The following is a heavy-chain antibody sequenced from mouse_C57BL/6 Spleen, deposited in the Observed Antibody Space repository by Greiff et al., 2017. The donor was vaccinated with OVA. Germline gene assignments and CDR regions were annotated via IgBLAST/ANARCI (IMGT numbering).Heavy chain of an antibody. Sequence: VQLVESGPELVKPGASVKISCKASGYAFSSSWMNWVKQRPGKGLEWIGRIYPGDGDTNYNGKFKGKATLTADKSSSTAYMQLSSLTSEDSAVYFCARNYGSSYGAMGYWGQGTSVTVSS. CDR2: IYPGDGDT. D-gene: IGHD1-1*01. CDR1: GYAFSSSW. V-gene: IGHV1-82*01. J-gene: IGHJ4*01. CDR3: ARNYGSSYGAMGY.